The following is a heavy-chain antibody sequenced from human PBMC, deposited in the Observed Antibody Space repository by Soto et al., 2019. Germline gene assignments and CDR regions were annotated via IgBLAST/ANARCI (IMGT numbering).Heavy chain of an antibody. Sequence: SETLSLTCTVSGGSMRNYFWTWIRQPPGRGLEWIGYIHYSGATSFFPSYNPSLRSRVTISEDTSKNQFSLKLLSVTTADTAVYFCAAGEASSRNLAPYYLDFWGQGTLVTAPQ. CDR1: GGSMRNYF. V-gene: IGHV4-59*01. CDR2: IHYSGAT. D-gene: IGHD6-13*01. J-gene: IGHJ4*02. CDR3: AAGEASSRNLAPYYLDF.